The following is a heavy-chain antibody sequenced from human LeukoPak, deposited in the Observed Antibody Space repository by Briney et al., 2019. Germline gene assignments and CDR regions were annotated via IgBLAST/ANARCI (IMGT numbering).Heavy chain of an antibody. CDR2: INWNGGST. CDR3: ARGGYCSSTSCYLGKNYYYYYMDV. CDR1: GFTFDDYG. Sequence: GGPLRLSCAASGFTFDDYGMSWVRQAPGKGLEWVSGINWNGGSTGYADSVKGRFTISRDNAKNSLYLQMNSLRAEDTALYHCARGGYCSSTSCYLGKNYYYYYMDVWGKGTTVTVSS. J-gene: IGHJ6*03. D-gene: IGHD2-2*01. V-gene: IGHV3-20*01.